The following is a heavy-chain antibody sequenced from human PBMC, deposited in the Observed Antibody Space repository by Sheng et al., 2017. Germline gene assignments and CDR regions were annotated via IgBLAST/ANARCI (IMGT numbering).Heavy chain of an antibody. Sequence: QVQLVESGGGLVKPGGSLRLSCAASGFTFSDYYMSWIRQAPGKGLEWVSYISSSGSTIYYADSVKGRFTISRDNAKNSLYLQMNSLRAEDTAVYYCARDATCTNGVCYGYYYYGMDVWGQGTTVTVSS. CDR1: GFTFSDYY. CDR3: ARDATCTNGVCYGYYYYGMDV. V-gene: IGHV3-11*01. J-gene: IGHJ6*02. D-gene: IGHD2-8*01. CDR2: ISSSGSTI.